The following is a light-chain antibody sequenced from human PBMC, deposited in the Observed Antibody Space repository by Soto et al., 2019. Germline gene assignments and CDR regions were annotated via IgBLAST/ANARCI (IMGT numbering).Light chain of an antibody. V-gene: IGKV2-28*01. J-gene: IGKJ1*01. Sequence: DIVMTQSPLSLPVTPGEPASISCRSSQSLLHSYGYHYLDWYLQKPGQSPHLLIYLGSNRASGVPDRFSGSGSGTDFTLKISRVEAEDVGVYYCMQALQTPPTFGQGTKVDIK. CDR3: MQALQTPPT. CDR1: QSLLHSYGYHY. CDR2: LGS.